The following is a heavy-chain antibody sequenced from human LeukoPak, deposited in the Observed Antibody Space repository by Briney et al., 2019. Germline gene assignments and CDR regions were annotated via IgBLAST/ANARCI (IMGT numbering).Heavy chain of an antibody. CDR1: GGSISSSDYY. J-gene: IGHJ4*02. Sequence: PSQTLSLTCTVSGGSISSSDYYWGWIRQPPGKGLEWIGSIYYSVTTYYSPSLKSRVTISVDTSKNQFSLKLNSVTAADTAVYYCARDRLRWPKIDYWGQGTLVTVSS. V-gene: IGHV4-39*07. CDR2: IYYSVTT. D-gene: IGHD4-23*01. CDR3: ARDRLRWPKIDY.